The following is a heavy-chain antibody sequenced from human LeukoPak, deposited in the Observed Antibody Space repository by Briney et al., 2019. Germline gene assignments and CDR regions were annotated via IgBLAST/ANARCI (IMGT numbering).Heavy chain of an antibody. Sequence: SVKVSCKASGGXFSSYAISWVRQAPGQGLEWMGGIIPILGIANYAQKFQGRVTITADKSTSTAYMELSSLRSEDTAVYYCARESRGTTGTQAIDYWGQGTLVTVSS. CDR3: ARESRGTTGTQAIDY. CDR2: IIPILGIA. CDR1: GGXFSSYA. V-gene: IGHV1-69*10. J-gene: IGHJ4*02. D-gene: IGHD1-1*01.